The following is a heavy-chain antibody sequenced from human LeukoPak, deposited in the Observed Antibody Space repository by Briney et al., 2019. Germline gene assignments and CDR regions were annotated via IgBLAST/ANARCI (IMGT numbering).Heavy chain of an antibody. V-gene: IGHV6-1*01. Sequence: SPTLSLPCAISGDSVSTNSVAWNWIRPSPSRGLEWLGRTYYRSKWYNDYAVSVKSRITINPDTSKNQISLQLKSVTPEDTAVYYCARELDGYNSKPLDYWGQGTLVTVSS. J-gene: IGHJ4*02. D-gene: IGHD5-24*01. CDR3: ARELDGYNSKPLDY. CDR1: GDSVSTNSVA. CDR2: TYYRSKWYN.